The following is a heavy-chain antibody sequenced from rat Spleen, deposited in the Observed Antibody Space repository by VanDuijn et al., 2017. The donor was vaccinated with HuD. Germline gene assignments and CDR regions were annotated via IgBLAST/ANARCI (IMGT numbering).Heavy chain of an antibody. Sequence: EVQLVESGGGLVQPGRSLKLSCAASGFTFNNYGMAWVRQAPTKGLEWVATISYDGISTYYRDSVRGRFSISSDNAKTTLYLQMDSLRSEDAATYYCARRHYGYTDYFDYWGQGTLVTVSS. CDR2: ISYDGIST. V-gene: IGHV5-29*01. CDR1: GFTFNNYG. CDR3: ARRHYGYTDYFDY. D-gene: IGHD1-9*01. J-gene: IGHJ3*01.